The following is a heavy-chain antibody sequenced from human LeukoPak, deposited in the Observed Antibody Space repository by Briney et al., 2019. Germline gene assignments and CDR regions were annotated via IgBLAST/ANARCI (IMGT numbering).Heavy chain of an antibody. CDR1: GFTFSSYS. J-gene: IGHJ4*02. V-gene: IGHV3-30*02. Sequence: GGSLRLSCAASGFTFSSYSMNWVRQAPGKGLEWVAFIHYDGSNKDYADSVKGRFTISRDNSKNTVNLQMNSLRVEDTAVYYCASDGWAGYCSSSSCSSVFDNWGQGTLVTVSS. CDR3: ASDGWAGYCSSSSCSSVFDN. CDR2: IHYDGSNK. D-gene: IGHD2-2*01.